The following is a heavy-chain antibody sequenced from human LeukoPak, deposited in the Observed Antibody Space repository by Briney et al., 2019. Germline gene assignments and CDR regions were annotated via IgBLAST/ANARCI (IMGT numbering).Heavy chain of an antibody. D-gene: IGHD3-10*01. CDR3: ARIMVRGVNWFDP. CDR1: GYTFTGYY. Sequence: ASVKVSCKASGYTFTGYYMHWVRQAPGQGLEWMGWINPNSGGTNYAQKFQGRATMTRDTSISTAYMELSRLRSDDTAVYYCARIMVRGVNWFDPWGQGTLVTVSS. CDR2: INPNSGGT. J-gene: IGHJ5*02. V-gene: IGHV1-2*02.